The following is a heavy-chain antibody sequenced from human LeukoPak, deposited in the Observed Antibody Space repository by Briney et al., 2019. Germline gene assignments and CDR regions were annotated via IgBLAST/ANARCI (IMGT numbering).Heavy chain of an antibody. J-gene: IGHJ4*02. CDR1: GFFFEDYA. V-gene: IGHV3-74*01. CDR3: SRGEGSYSDY. CDR2: IRADGGYT. Sequence: PGGSLRLSCAASGFFFEDYAMHWVRQAPGEGLVWVSRIRADGGYTSYADSVKGRFTISRDNARNTLYLQMNSLRAEDTAVYYCSRGEGSYSDYWGQGTLVTVSS. D-gene: IGHD1-26*01.